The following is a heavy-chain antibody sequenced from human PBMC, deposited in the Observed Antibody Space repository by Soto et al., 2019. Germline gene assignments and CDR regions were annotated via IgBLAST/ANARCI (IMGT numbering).Heavy chain of an antibody. CDR2: TYYRSKWYN. V-gene: IGHV6-1*01. D-gene: IGHD6-13*01. CDR1: GGSVSSNSAA. J-gene: IGHJ6*02. CDR3: ARARYSSSWYMPADRYYYGMDV. Sequence: SQPLSLTCAISGGSVSSNSAAWNWIRQSPSRGLEWLGRTYYRSKWYNDYAGSVKSRITINPDTSKNQFSLQLNSVTPEDTAVYYCARARYSSSWYMPADRYYYGMDVWGQGTTVTVSS.